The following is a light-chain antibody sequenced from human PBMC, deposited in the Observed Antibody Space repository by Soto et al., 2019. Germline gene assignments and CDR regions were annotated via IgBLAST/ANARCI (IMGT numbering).Light chain of an antibody. Sequence: EIVLTQSPATLSLSPGERATLSCRASQSVNSYLAWYQQRPGQAPRLLIYDASNRATGIPARFSGSGSGTDFTLTISSLEPEDFAIYYCQQCSSWPPPTFGGGTRVDMK. CDR2: DAS. CDR3: QQCSSWPPPT. J-gene: IGKJ4*01. V-gene: IGKV3-11*01. CDR1: QSVNSY.